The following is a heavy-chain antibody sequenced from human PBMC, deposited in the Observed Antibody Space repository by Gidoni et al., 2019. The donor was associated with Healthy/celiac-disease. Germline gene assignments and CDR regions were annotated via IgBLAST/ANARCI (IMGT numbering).Heavy chain of an antibody. CDR2: ISCSGGST. Sequence: EVLLLSSGGGLEQPGGSLRLSGAAGGFTFSSYAIRWFRRAPGEGLVWVSAISCSGGSTYYADSVKSRFTISRDNSKNTLYLQMSSLRAEDTAVYYCAKVPYGDYDYYYFDVWGKGTTVTVSS. CDR1: GFTFSSYA. CDR3: AKVPYGDYDYYYFDV. J-gene: IGHJ6*03. D-gene: IGHD4-17*01. V-gene: IGHV3-23*01.